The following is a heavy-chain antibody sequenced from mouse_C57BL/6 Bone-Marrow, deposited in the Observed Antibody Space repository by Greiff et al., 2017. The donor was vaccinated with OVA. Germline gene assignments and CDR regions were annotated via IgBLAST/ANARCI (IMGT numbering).Heavy chain of an antibody. D-gene: IGHD1-1*01. V-gene: IGHV1-80*01. CDR1: GYAFSSYW. J-gene: IGHJ4*01. CDR3: GRGPNYYGSSVYAMDY. Sequence: QVQLQQSGAELVKPGASVKISCKASGYAFSSYWMNWVKQRPGKGLEWIGQIYPGDGDTNYNGKFKGKATLTADKSSSTAYMQLSSLTSEDSAVYFCGRGPNYYGSSVYAMDYWGQGTSVTVSS. CDR2: IYPGDGDT.